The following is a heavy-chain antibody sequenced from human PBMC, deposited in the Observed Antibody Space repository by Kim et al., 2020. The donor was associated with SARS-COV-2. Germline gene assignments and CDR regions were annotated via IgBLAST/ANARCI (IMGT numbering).Heavy chain of an antibody. Sequence: SVKVSCKASGGTFSSYAISWVRQAPGQGLEWMGGIIPIFGTANYAQKFQGRVTITADESTSTAYMELSSLRSEDTAVYYCARDPDNCSGGSCYLNAWFDPWGQGTLVTVSS. CDR2: IIPIFGTA. V-gene: IGHV1-69*13. J-gene: IGHJ5*02. CDR3: ARDPDNCSGGSCYLNAWFDP. D-gene: IGHD2-15*01. CDR1: GGTFSSYA.